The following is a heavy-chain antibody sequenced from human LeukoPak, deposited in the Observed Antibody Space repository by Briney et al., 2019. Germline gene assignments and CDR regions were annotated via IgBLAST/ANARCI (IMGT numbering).Heavy chain of an antibody. CDR2: INSDGSST. D-gene: IGHD5-18*01. CDR3: ARGGYSYSMRNHGMDV. J-gene: IGHJ6*02. CDR1: GFTFSSYW. V-gene: IGHV3-74*01. Sequence: GGSLRLSWAAAGFTFSSYWMHWVRQAPGKGLVWVSRINSDGSSTSYADSVKGRSTISRDNAKNTPYLQMTSLRAEDTAVYYCARGGYSYSMRNHGMDVWAQGTTVTVSS.